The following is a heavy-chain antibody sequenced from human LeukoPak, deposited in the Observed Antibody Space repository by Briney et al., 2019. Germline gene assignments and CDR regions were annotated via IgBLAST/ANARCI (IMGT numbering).Heavy chain of an antibody. CDR2: ISSSGSTI. CDR3: ARGGSYPAFDY. J-gene: IGHJ4*02. D-gene: IGHD1-26*01. V-gene: IGHV3-11*04. CDR1: GYSISSGYY. Sequence: LSLTCTVSGYSISSGYYWGWIRQPPGKGLEWVSYISSSGSTIYYADSVKGRFTISRGNAKNSLYLQMNSLRAEDTAVYYCARGGSYPAFDYWGQGTLVTVSS.